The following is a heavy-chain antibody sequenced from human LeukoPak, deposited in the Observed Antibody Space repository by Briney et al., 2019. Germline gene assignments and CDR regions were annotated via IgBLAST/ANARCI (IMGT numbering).Heavy chain of an antibody. J-gene: IGHJ4*02. CDR1: GFTFSDYY. CDR2: ISSSGSTI. Sequence: SGGSLRLSCAASGFTFSDYYMSWIRQAPGKGLEWVSYISSSGSTIYYADSVKGRFTISRDNAKNSLYLQMNSLRAEDTAVYYCARETYYYGSGSYTHFDYWGQGTLVTVSS. D-gene: IGHD3-10*01. CDR3: ARETYYYGSGSYTHFDY. V-gene: IGHV3-11*04.